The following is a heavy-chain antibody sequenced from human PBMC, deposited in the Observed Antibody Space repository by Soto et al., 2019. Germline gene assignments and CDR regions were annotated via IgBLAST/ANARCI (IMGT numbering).Heavy chain of an antibody. CDR3: ARGSSWSRWGGGTDY. CDR1: GGSISSGGYY. CDR2: IYYSGST. D-gene: IGHD6-13*01. V-gene: IGHV4-31*03. J-gene: IGHJ4*02. Sequence: QVQLQESGPGLVKPSQTLSLTCTVSGGSISSGGYYWSWIRQHPGKGLEWIGYIYYSGSTYYNPSLKRRVTIAVDTSKNQFSLKLSSVTAADTAVYYCARGSSWSRWGGGTDYWGQGTLVTVSS.